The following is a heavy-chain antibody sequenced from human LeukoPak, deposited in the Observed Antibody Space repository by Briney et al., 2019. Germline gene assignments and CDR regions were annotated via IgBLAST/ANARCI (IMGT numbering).Heavy chain of an antibody. CDR1: GFTFSSYA. Sequence: GGSLRLSCAASGFTFSSYAMSWVRQAPGKGLEWVSSISSSSSYIYYADSVKGRFTISRDDAKNSLYMQMNSLTAEDTAVYYCARGAGRYGDYRDYWGQGTLVTVSS. V-gene: IGHV3-21*01. CDR3: ARGAGRYGDYRDY. J-gene: IGHJ4*02. CDR2: ISSSSSYI. D-gene: IGHD4-17*01.